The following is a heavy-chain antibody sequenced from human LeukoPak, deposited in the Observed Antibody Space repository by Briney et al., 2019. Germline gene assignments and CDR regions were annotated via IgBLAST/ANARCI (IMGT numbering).Heavy chain of an antibody. Sequence: SETLSLTCAVSGYSISSGYYWGWIRQPPGKGLEWIGSIYHSGSTYYNPSLKSRVTISVDTPKNQFSLKLSSVTAADTAVYYCASDLEGLDYWGQGTLVTVSS. D-gene: IGHD3/OR15-3a*01. V-gene: IGHV4-38-2*01. CDR3: ASDLEGLDY. CDR2: IYHSGST. CDR1: GYSISSGYY. J-gene: IGHJ4*02.